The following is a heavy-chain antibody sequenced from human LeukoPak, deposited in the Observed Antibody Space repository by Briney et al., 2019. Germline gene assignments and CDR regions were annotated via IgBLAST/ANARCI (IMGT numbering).Heavy chain of an antibody. CDR1: GFTFSSFA. J-gene: IGHJ5*02. Sequence: GWSLRLSCAASGFTFSSFAMSWVRQAPGKGLEWVSTISGSGGSTNYADSVKGRFTFSRDNSKKTLYLQMNSLRAEDTAVYYCAKDLPDYGDYIEGSWGQGTLVTVSS. CDR3: AKDLPDYGDYIEGS. CDR2: ISGSGGST. V-gene: IGHV3-23*01. D-gene: IGHD4-17*01.